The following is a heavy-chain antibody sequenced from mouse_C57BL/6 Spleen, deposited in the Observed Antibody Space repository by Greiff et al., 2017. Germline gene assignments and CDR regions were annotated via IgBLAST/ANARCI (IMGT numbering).Heavy chain of an antibody. CDR3: ARHSNGSGMEC. Sequence: VQLQQPGAELVKPGASVKMSCKASGYTFTSYWIPWVKQRPGQGLEWIGDIYPGSGSTNYNEKFKSKATLTVDTSSSTAYMQLSSLTSEDSAVYYCARHSNGSGMECWGEGTSVTVSS. D-gene: IGHD3-1*01. V-gene: IGHV1-55*01. CDR2: IYPGSGST. CDR1: GYTFTSYW. J-gene: IGHJ4*01.